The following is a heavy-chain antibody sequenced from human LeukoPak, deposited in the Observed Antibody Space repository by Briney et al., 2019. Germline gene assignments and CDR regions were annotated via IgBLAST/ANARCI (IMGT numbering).Heavy chain of an antibody. CDR1: GFTFSDYW. CDR2: INTDGSIT. V-gene: IGHV3-74*01. D-gene: IGHD4-17*01. CDR3: AKDGADYGDYDGSFDY. J-gene: IGHJ4*02. Sequence: GGSLRLSCAASGFTFSDYWIHWVRQAPGKGLVWVSRINTDGSITNYADSVKGRFSISRDNAKNTLYLQMSSLRAEDTAVYYCAKDGADYGDYDGSFDYWGQGTLVTVSS.